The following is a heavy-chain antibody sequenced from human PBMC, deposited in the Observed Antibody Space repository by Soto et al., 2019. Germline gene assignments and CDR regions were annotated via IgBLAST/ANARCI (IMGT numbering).Heavy chain of an antibody. CDR1: GGSISSYY. D-gene: IGHD6-13*01. V-gene: IGHV4-59*08. CDR3: ARHGGSSSWYKPYYFDY. Sequence: SETLSLTCTVSGGSISSYYWSWIRQPPGKGLEWIGYIYYSGSTNYNPSLKSRVTISVDTSKNQFSLKLSSVTAADTAVYYCARHGGSSSWYKPYYFDYWGQGTLVTVSS. CDR2: IYYSGST. J-gene: IGHJ4*02.